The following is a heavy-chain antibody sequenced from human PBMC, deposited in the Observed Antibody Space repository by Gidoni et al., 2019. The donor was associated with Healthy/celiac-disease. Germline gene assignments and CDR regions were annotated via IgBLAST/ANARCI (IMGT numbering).Heavy chain of an antibody. CDR1: GGAVSGYY. CDR3: ARGRGLFCSSTSCYKVDY. D-gene: IGHD2-2*02. J-gene: IGHJ4*02. CDR2: INHSGST. V-gene: IGHV4-34*01. Sequence: QVQLQQWGAGLLKPSETLSVTCAVYGGAVSGYYCGCLRQPPGEGLGGIGEINHSGSTNYNPSLKSRVPISVDTSKNQFSLKLSSVTAADTAVYYCARGRGLFCSSTSCYKVDYWGQGTLVTVSS.